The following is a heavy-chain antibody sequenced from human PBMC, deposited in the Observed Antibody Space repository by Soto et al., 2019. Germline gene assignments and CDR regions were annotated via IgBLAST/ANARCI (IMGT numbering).Heavy chain of an antibody. J-gene: IGHJ4*02. CDR3: AKVASDYDFWSCYYQDY. CDR1: GFTFSSYA. Sequence: GGSLRLSCAASGFTFSSYAMSWVRQAPGKGLEWVSAISGSGGSTYYADSVKGRFTISRDNSKNTLYLQMNSLRAEDTAVYYCAKVASDYDFWSCYYQDYWGQGTLVTVSS. V-gene: IGHV3-23*01. D-gene: IGHD3-3*01. CDR2: ISGSGGST.